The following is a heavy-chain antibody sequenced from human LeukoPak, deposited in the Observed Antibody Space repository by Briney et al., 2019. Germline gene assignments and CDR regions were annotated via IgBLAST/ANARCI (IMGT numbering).Heavy chain of an antibody. CDR2: ITTSSTYI. V-gene: IGHV3-21*01. CDR1: GFTFSNYN. D-gene: IGHD4-11*01. CDR3: ARGTPTTRDFDS. Sequence: PGGSLRLSWAGSGFTFSNYNMNWVRQAPGQGLEWVSSITTSSTYIYYADSVKGRFTISRDNAKNSLYLQMNSLRAEDTAVYYCARGTPTTRDFDSWGQGTLVTVSS. J-gene: IGHJ4*02.